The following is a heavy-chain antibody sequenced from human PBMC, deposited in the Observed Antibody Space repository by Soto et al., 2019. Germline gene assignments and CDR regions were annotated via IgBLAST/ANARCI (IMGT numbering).Heavy chain of an antibody. Sequence: GASVKVSCKASGYTFTSYYMHWVRQAPGQGLEWMGWINPNSGGTNYAQKFQGWVTMTRDTSISTAYMELSRLRSDDTAVYYCARDLLGGYSYGPTYAFDIWGQGTMVTVSS. CDR2: INPNSGGT. V-gene: IGHV1-2*04. CDR1: GYTFTSYY. CDR3: ARDLLGGYSYGPTYAFDI. J-gene: IGHJ3*02. D-gene: IGHD5-18*01.